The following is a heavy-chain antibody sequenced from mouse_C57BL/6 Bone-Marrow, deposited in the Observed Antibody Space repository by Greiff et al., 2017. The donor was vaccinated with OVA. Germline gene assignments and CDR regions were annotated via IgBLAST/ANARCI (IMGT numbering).Heavy chain of an antibody. CDR2: IDPETGGT. D-gene: IGHD1-1*01. J-gene: IGHJ4*01. CDR1: GYTFTDYE. Sequence: QVQPKESGAELVRPGASVTLSCKASGYTFTDYEMHWVKQTPVHGLEWIGAIDPETGGTAYNQKFKGKAILTADKSSSTAYMELRSLTSEDSAVYYCTSVYYYGSSPYYYAMDYWGQGTSVTVSS. V-gene: IGHV1-15*01. CDR3: TSVYYYGSSPYYYAMDY.